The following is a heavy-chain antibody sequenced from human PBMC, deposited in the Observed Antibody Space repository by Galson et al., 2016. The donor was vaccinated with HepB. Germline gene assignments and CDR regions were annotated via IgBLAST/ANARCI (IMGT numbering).Heavy chain of an antibody. Sequence: SVKVSCKASGGTFSKYTINWVRQAPGQGLEWMGGIIPIIGTAKYAAKFQDRVTITADESTTTAYMELSTLKSDDTAVYYCARVRSDGEYGGFGLEYWGQGTLVTVSS. D-gene: IGHD3-16*01. CDR3: ARVRSDGEYGGFGLEY. V-gene: IGHV1-69*13. J-gene: IGHJ4*02. CDR2: IIPIIGTA. CDR1: GGTFSKYT.